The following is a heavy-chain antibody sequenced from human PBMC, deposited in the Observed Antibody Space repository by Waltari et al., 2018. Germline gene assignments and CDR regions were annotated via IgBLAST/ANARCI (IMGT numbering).Heavy chain of an antibody. CDR1: GYSISSGYY. J-gene: IGHJ5*02. Sequence: QVQLQESGPGLVKPSETLSLTCAVSGYSISSGYYWGWIRQPPGKGLEWIGSIYHSGSTYYNPALKSRVTISVDTSKNQFSLKLSSVTAADTAVYYCARQGAVAGNGNWFDPWGQGTLVTVSS. CDR3: ARQGAVAGNGNWFDP. V-gene: IGHV4-38-2*01. D-gene: IGHD6-19*01. CDR2: IYHSGST.